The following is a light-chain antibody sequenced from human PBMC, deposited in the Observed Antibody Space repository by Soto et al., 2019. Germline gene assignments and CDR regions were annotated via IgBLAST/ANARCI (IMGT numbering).Light chain of an antibody. J-gene: IGKJ4*01. V-gene: IGKV3-20*01. CDR1: QSVGTNS. Sequence: EIVMTQSPATLSVSPGERATLSCRASQSVGTNSLAWYQQRPGQAPRPLIYGASRRATGTPDRFSGSGSGTDFTLVISRLEPEDFAVYYCQQYGSSVLTFGGGTKVDIK. CDR3: QQYGSSVLT. CDR2: GAS.